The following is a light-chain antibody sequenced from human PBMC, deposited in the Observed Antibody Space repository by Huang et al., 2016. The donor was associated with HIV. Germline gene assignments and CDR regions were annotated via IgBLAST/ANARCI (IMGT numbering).Light chain of an antibody. Sequence: EIVLTQSPATLSLSPGERATLSCTASQSVGTYIPLYQQKPVQAPRLLIYGASNRAPSVPARFRAGGCATDFTLTISSLEPEDFAVYSYQRSGDRPRTFGGGTKVEIK. CDR2: GAS. J-gene: IGKJ4*01. V-gene: IGKV3-11*01. CDR1: QSVGTY. CDR3: QRSGDRPRT.